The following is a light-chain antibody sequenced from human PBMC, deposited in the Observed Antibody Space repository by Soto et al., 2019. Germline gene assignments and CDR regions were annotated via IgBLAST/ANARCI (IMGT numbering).Light chain of an antibody. CDR1: QSVSSSY. CDR3: QQYGSSPT. Sequence: EIVLTQSPCTLSLSPGEIATLSCRASQSVSSSYLAWYQQKPGQAPRLLIYGASSSATGIPDRFSGSGSGTDLTLTISRLEPEDFAVYYCQQYGSSPTFGQGTKVDIK. J-gene: IGKJ1*01. V-gene: IGKV3-20*01. CDR2: GAS.